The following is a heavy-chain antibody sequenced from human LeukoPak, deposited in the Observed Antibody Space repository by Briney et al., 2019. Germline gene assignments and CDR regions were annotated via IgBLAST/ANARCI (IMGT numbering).Heavy chain of an antibody. CDR2: INPSGGST. J-gene: IGHJ3*02. D-gene: IGHD3-22*01. Sequence: ASVKVSCMASGYTFTSYYMHWVRQAPGQGLEWMGIINPSGGSTSYTQKFQGRVTMTRDTSTSTVYMELSSLRSEDTAVYYCARVKSYYYDTSDKGAFDIWGQGTMVTVSS. CDR3: ARVKSYYYDTSDKGAFDI. V-gene: IGHV1-46*01. CDR1: GYTFTSYY.